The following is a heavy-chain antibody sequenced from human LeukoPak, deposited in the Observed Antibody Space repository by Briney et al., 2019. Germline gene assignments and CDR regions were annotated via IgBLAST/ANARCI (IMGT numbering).Heavy chain of an antibody. Sequence: SETLSLTCTVSGGSISSYYWSWIRQPPGKGLEWIGYIYYSGSTNYNPSLKSRVTISVDTSKNQFSLKLSSVTAADTAVYYCARVLQYQLHRLVWYFDLWGRGTLVTVSS. CDR3: ARVLQYQLHRLVWYFDL. D-gene: IGHD2-2*01. CDR1: GGSISSYY. CDR2: IYYSGST. V-gene: IGHV4-59*01. J-gene: IGHJ2*01.